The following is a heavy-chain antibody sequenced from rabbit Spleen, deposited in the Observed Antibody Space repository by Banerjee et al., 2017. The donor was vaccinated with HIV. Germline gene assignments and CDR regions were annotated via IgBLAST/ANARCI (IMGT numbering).Heavy chain of an antibody. CDR2: IYAAKGST. Sequence: QLTETGGGLVQPGGSLTLSCKASGIDFTNYYITWVRQAPGKGLEWIGIIYAAKGSTDYASWVSGRFTISSDNAQSTVDLKMTSLTAADTATYFCARDTGSSFSSYGMDLWGQGTLVTVS. D-gene: IGHD8-1*01. CDR3: ARDTGSSFSSYGMDL. CDR1: GIDFTNYY. V-gene: IGHV1S7*01. J-gene: IGHJ6*01.